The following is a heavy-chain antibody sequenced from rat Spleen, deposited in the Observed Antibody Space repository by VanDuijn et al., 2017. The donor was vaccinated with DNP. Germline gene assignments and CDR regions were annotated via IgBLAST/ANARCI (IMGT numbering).Heavy chain of an antibody. D-gene: IGHD1-4*01. CDR3: ARHVLPLRVWDY. Sequence: EVQLVESGGGLVQPGRSMKLSCAASGFTLSDYYMAWVRQAPKKGLEWVASISYESTNIYYGDSVKGRFTISRDNAKNTLYLQMNSLRSEDMATYYCARHVLPLRVWDYWGQGVMVTVSS. CDR1: GFTLSDYY. J-gene: IGHJ2*01. V-gene: IGHV5-22*01. CDR2: ISYESTNI.